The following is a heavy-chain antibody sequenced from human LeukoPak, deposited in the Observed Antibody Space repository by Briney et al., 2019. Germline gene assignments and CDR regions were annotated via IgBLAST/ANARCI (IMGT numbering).Heavy chain of an antibody. D-gene: IGHD2-2*01. CDR1: GFTFSSYA. V-gene: IGHV3-23*01. Sequence: GGSLRLSCAASGFTFSSYAMSWVRQAPGKGLEWVSAISGSGGSTYYADSVKGRFTISRDNSKNTLYLQMNSLRAEDTAVYYCAKAPVPAAIDHYYGMDVWGKGTTVTVSS. J-gene: IGHJ6*04. CDR3: AKAPVPAAIDHYYGMDV. CDR2: ISGSGGST.